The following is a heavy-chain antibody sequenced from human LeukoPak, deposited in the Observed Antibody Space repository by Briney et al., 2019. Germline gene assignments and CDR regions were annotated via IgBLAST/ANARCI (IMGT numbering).Heavy chain of an antibody. Sequence: PTGSLRLSCAASDSSFRSHDMSWVRQTLEKGLEWVSSIAGDGASFYADSVKGRFTISRDKSENILYLQMNSLRADDTAIYYCAKGPNFGSWRAVDYWGQGSLVTVSS. D-gene: IGHD3-10*01. J-gene: IGHJ4*02. V-gene: IGHV3-23*01. CDR2: IAGDGAS. CDR3: AKGPNFGSWRAVDY. CDR1: DSSFRSHD.